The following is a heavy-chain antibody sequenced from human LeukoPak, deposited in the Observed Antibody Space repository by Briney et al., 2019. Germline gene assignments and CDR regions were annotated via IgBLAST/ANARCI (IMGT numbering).Heavy chain of an antibody. CDR3: ARDLYDSSGYYSARLYYFDY. D-gene: IGHD3-22*01. V-gene: IGHV1-46*01. Sequence: GASVKVSCKASGYTFTSYYMHWVRQAPGRGLEWMGIINPSGGSTSYAQKFQGRVTMTRDTSTSTVYMELSSLRSEDTAVYYCARDLYDSSGYYSARLYYFDYWGQGTLVTVSS. J-gene: IGHJ4*02. CDR2: INPSGGST. CDR1: GYTFTSYY.